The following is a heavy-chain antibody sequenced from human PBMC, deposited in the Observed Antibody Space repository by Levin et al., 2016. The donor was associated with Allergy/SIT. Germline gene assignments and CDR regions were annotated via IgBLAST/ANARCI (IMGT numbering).Heavy chain of an antibody. CDR3: ARQGRAANWFDH. CDR2: IYDSEST. J-gene: IGHJ5*02. V-gene: IGHV4-61*07. Sequence: PGKGLEWIAYIYDSESTNYNPSLKSRVTISLDTSTNQYSLKLNSVTAADTAIYYCARQGRAANWFDHWGQGILVTVSS. D-gene: IGHD3-10*01.